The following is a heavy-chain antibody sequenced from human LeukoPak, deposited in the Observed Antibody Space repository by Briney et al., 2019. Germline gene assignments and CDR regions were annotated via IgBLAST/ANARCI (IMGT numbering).Heavy chain of an antibody. V-gene: IGHV3-74*01. Sequence: PGGSLRLSCAASGFTFSSYWMHWVRQAPGKGLVWVSRINSDGSSTSYADSVKGRFTISRDNAKNTLYLQMNSLRAEDTAVYYCVRFRNYDSSAYSISFDYWGQGTLVTVSS. CDR1: GFTFSSYW. D-gene: IGHD3-22*01. J-gene: IGHJ4*02. CDR2: INSDGSST. CDR3: VRFRNYDSSAYSISFDY.